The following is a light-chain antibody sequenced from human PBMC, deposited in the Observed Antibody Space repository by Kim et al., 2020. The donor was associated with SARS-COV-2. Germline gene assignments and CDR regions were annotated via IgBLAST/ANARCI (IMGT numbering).Light chain of an antibody. Sequence: SSELTQDPAVSVALGQTVRITCQGDSLRSYYASWYQQKPGQAPVLVIYGKNNRPSGIPDRFSGSSSGNTASLTITGAQAGDEADYYCNSRDSSGNQVFGGGTQLTVL. CDR3: NSRDSSGNQV. J-gene: IGLJ3*02. V-gene: IGLV3-19*01. CDR2: GKN. CDR1: SLRSYY.